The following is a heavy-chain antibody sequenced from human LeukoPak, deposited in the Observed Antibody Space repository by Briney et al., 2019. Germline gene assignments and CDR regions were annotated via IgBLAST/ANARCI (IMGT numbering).Heavy chain of an antibody. CDR3: ARFDYGSGSYFRYFDY. CDR1: GGSISSGSYY. J-gene: IGHJ4*02. CDR2: IYYSGST. Sequence: SETLSLTCTVSGGSISSGSYYWSWIRQQPGKGLEWIGYIYYSGSTFYNPSLKSRVTISVDTSKNQFSLKLTSVTAADTAVYYCARFDYGSGSYFRYFDYWGQGTLVTVSS. D-gene: IGHD3-10*01. V-gene: IGHV4-31*03.